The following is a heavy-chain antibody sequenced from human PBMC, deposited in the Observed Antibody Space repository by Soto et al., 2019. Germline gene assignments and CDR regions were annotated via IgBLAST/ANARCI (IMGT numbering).Heavy chain of an antibody. CDR1: GYTFTSYA. V-gene: IGHV1-3*01. Sequence: QVQLVQSGAEVKKPGASVKVSCKASGYTFTSYAMQWVRQAPGQRLEWMGWINAGNGNTKYSQKFQGRVTITRDKAASTAYMELSSLRSEDTAVYYCARDPGYSYGYNWGQGTLVTVSS. CDR2: INAGNGNT. D-gene: IGHD5-18*01. J-gene: IGHJ4*02. CDR3: ARDPGYSYGYN.